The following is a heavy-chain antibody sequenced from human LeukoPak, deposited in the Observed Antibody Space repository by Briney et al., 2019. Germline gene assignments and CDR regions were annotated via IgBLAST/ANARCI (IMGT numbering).Heavy chain of an antibody. V-gene: IGHV4-34*01. CDR2: IYHSGST. CDR3: AREVAGSGRAYIF. Sequence: SETLSLTCAAYGGSFSGYYWSWIRQPPGKGLEWIGEIYHSGSTNYNPSLKSRVTISVDTSKNQFFLNLSSVTAADTAVYYCAREVAGSGRAYIFWGQGILVTVSS. J-gene: IGHJ4*02. CDR1: GGSFSGYY. D-gene: IGHD6-19*01.